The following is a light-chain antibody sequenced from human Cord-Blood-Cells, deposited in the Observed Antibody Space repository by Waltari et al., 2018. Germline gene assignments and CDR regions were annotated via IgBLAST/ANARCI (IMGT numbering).Light chain of an antibody. Sequence: QSALTQPASASGSPGQSLTISCNGTSSDVGSYNLVSWYRQHPGKAPKLISYEGSKPPSGVSKSVSGSKSVNTACLTISGLQAEGEADYSGCSYAGGSTHVVFGGGTMLTVL. CDR2: EGS. V-gene: IGLV2-23*01. CDR3: CSYAGGSTHVV. J-gene: IGLJ2*01. CDR1: SSDVGSYNL.